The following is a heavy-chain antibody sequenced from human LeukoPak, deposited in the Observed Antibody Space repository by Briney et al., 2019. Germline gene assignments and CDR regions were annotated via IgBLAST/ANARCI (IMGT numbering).Heavy chain of an antibody. V-gene: IGHV3-23*01. J-gene: IGHJ6*04. D-gene: IGHD2-2*01. CDR1: GFTFSIHA. CDR3: AKDRRALVVLRGTMIPPYYYGMDV. Sequence: PGGSLRLSCAASGFTFSIHAMSWVRQAPGKGLEWVSGISGNDGRTHYIDSVKGRFTISRDNSKNTLFLQMNSLRAEDTAVYYCAKDRRALVVLRGTMIPPYYYGMDVWGKGATVTVSS. CDR2: ISGNDGRT.